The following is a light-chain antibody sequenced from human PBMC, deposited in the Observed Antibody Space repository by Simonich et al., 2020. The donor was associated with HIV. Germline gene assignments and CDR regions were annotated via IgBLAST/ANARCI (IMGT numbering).Light chain of an antibody. J-gene: IGKJ2*01. CDR2: GAS. CDR1: QSVLYSSNNKNY. V-gene: IGKV4-1*01. Sequence: SLCERATINCKSSQSVLYSSNNKNYLAWYLQKPGQPPKLLMYGASTRESGVPDRFSGSGSGTDFTLTISSLQAEDVAVYYCQQYYSTPYTFGQGTKLEIK. CDR3: QQYYSTPYT.